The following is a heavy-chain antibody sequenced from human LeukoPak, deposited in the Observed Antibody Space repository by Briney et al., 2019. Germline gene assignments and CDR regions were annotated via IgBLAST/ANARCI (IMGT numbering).Heavy chain of an antibody. J-gene: IGHJ4*02. CDR3: ARQDRDNYYFDY. V-gene: IGHV4-59*08. D-gene: IGHD1-20*01. CDR2: IHYSGST. Sequence: SETLSLTCTVSGGSISSFYWGWIRQLPGKGLEWIGFIHYSGSTNYNPSLKSRVTISVDTSKNQFSLKLSSVTAADTAVYYCARQDRDNYYFDYWGQGTLVTVSS. CDR1: GGSISSFY.